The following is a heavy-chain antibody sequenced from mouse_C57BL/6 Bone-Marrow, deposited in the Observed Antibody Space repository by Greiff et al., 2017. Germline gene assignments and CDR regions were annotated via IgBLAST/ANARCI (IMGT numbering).Heavy chain of an antibody. CDR3: ARHVDYGSSLAY. Sequence: EVHLVESGGGLVQPGGSLKLSCAASGFTFSDYYMYWVRQTPEKRLEWVAYISNGGGSTYYPDTVKGRFTISRDNAKNTLYLQMSRLKSEDTAMYYCARHVDYGSSLAYWGQGTLVTVSA. J-gene: IGHJ3*01. V-gene: IGHV5-12*01. CDR2: ISNGGGST. D-gene: IGHD1-1*01. CDR1: GFTFSDYY.